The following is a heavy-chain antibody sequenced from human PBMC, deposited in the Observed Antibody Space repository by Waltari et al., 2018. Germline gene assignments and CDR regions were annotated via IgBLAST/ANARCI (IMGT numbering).Heavy chain of an antibody. CDR3: ARGGKVPAARGLPYNWFDP. J-gene: IGHJ5*02. CDR1: GYTFTSYD. Sequence: QVQLVQSGAEVKKPGASVKVSCKASGYTFTSYDINWVRQATGQGLEWMGWMNPNSGNTGDAQKFQGRVTRTRNTSISTAYMALSSLRSEDTAVYYCARGGKVPAARGLPYNWFDPWGQGTLVTVSS. D-gene: IGHD2-2*01. V-gene: IGHV1-8*01. CDR2: MNPNSGNT.